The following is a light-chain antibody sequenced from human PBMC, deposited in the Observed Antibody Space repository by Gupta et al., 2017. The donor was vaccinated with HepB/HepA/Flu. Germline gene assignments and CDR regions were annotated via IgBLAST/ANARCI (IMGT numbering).Light chain of an antibody. Sequence: EIVLTQSPGTLSLSPGERATLSCRASQRVGSNYLAWYQQKPGQSPRLLIYRASSRPTGIPDRFAGSGSGTDFTLTISRLEPEDFAVYYCHQYATSPLTFGQGTKVETK. CDR1: QRVGSNY. CDR2: RAS. CDR3: HQYATSPLT. J-gene: IGKJ1*01. V-gene: IGKV3-20*01.